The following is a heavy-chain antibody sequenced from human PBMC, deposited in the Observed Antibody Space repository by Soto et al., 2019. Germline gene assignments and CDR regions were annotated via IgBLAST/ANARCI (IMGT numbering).Heavy chain of an antibody. V-gene: IGHV1-18*01. Sequence: ASVRVSCKASGDSFTTYPITWVRQAPGKGLEWLGWVSTYNGNTNYAQGLQGRVSMTTDTSTSTAYLELRNLRSDDTAVYYCAREGSGCDFDNRGHGTPVTVSS. D-gene: IGHD6-19*01. CDR3: AREGSGCDFDN. CDR1: GDSFTTYP. J-gene: IGHJ4*01. CDR2: VSTYNGNT.